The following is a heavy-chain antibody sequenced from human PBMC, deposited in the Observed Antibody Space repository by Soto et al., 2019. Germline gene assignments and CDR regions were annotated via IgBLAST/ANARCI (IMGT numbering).Heavy chain of an antibody. Sequence: PGGSLRLSCAASGFTFSTYAMSWVRQAPGKGLEWVSAISGSGGSTYYADSVKGRFTISRDNSKNTLYLQMNSLRAEDTAVYYCAKEAGPYTAMAKGGDDWGQGTLVTAYS. V-gene: IGHV3-23*01. CDR3: AKEAGPYTAMAKGGDD. J-gene: IGHJ4*02. CDR2: ISGSGGST. D-gene: IGHD5-18*01. CDR1: GFTFSTYA.